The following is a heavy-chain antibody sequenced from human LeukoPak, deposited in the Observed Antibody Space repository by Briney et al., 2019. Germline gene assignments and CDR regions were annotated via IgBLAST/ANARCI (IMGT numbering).Heavy chain of an antibody. D-gene: IGHD2-2*01. V-gene: IGHV4-4*02. CDR1: GDSISTTHW. Sequence: KPSGTLSLTCAVSGDSISTTHWWTWVRQPPGKGLEWIGEIYHSGTTNYNPSLKSRVTISVDKSKNQFSLKLSSVTAADTAVYYCARVFGCSSTTCYYFDYWGQGTLVTVSS. J-gene: IGHJ4*02. CDR2: IYHSGTT. CDR3: ARVFGCSSTTCYYFDY.